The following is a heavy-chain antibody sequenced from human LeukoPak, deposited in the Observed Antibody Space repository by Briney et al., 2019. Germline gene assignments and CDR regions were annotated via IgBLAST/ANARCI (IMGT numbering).Heavy chain of an antibody. Sequence: PGGSLRLSCAASGFTFSIYAMHWVRQAPGKGLEWVAGISYDGSNKYYADSVKGRFTISRDNSKNTLYLQMNSLRAEDTAVYYCAKDIEEWLVKGGGCFDYWGQGTLVTVSS. CDR1: GFTFSIYA. D-gene: IGHD6-19*01. CDR3: AKDIEEWLVKGGGCFDY. CDR2: ISYDGSNK. J-gene: IGHJ4*02. V-gene: IGHV3-30*04.